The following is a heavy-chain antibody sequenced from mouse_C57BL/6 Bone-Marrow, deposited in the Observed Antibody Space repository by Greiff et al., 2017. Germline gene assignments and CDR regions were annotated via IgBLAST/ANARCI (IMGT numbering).Heavy chain of an antibody. D-gene: IGHD2-4*01. V-gene: IGHV5-6*01. CDR2: ISSGGSYT. CDR3: ARRVGDYPWFAY. J-gene: IGHJ3*01. CDR1: GFTFSSYG. Sequence: EVQLVESGGDLVKPGGSLKLSCAASGFTFSSYGMSWVRQTPDKRLEWVATISSGGSYTYYPDSVKGRFTISRDNAKNTLYLQMSSLKSEDTAMYYCARRVGDYPWFAYWGQGTLVTVSA.